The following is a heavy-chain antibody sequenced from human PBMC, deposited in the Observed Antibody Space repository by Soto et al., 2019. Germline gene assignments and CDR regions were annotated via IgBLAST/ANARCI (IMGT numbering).Heavy chain of an antibody. CDR2: ISGSGGST. V-gene: IGHV3-23*01. D-gene: IGHD6-13*01. CDR3: AKETPTLGGSSWYPPNYGMDV. J-gene: IGHJ6*02. Sequence: EVQLLESGGGLVQPGGSLRLSCAASGFTFSSYAMSWVRQAPGKGLEWVSAISGSGGSTYYADSVKGRFTISRDNSKNTLYLQMNSLRAEDTAVYYCAKETPTLGGSSWYPPNYGMDVWGQGTTVTVSS. CDR1: GFTFSSYA.